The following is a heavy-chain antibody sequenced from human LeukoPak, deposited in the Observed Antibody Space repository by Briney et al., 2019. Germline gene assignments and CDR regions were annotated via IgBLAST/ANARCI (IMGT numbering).Heavy chain of an antibody. J-gene: IGHJ4*02. V-gene: IGHV4-39*01. Sequence: TSETLSLTCTVSGGSISSKSYHWGWIRQPPGKGLEWIGTISYSGRTYYHPPLQSRVTISEDSSKNQFSLRLTSVTAADTALYYCARHVESLGSGFPFDYWGQGTLVTVSS. D-gene: IGHD3-16*01. CDR3: ARHVESLGSGFPFDY. CDR1: GGSISSKSYH. CDR2: ISYSGRT.